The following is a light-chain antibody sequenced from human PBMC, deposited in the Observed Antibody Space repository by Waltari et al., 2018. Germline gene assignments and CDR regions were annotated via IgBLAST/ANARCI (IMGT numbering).Light chain of an antibody. V-gene: IGKV1-33*01. CDR2: NTS. CDR1: QNIVNY. J-gene: IGKJ2*01. Sequence: DIQMTQSPSSLSASIGARVTITCQASQNIVNYLNCYQQAPGKAPRLLIYNTSNLAKGVPSRFSGGVSGTDFSLTITSLHPEDFATYFCQQYENLPYTFGQGTKLQIK. CDR3: QQYENLPYT.